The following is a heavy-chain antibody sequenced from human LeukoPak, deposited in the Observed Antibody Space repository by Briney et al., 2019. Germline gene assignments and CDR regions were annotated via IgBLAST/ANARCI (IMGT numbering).Heavy chain of an antibody. Sequence: PGGSLRLSCAASGFTLSSFGMHWVRQAPGKGLEWVATISYDGSIKYYADSVKGRFTISRDNSKNTLYLQMNSLGAEDTALYYCAKEALYCSGTNCYVTFDYWGQGTLVTVSS. CDR1: GFTLSSFG. J-gene: IGHJ4*02. CDR3: AKEALYCSGTNCYVTFDY. V-gene: IGHV3-30*18. D-gene: IGHD2-2*01. CDR2: ISYDGSIK.